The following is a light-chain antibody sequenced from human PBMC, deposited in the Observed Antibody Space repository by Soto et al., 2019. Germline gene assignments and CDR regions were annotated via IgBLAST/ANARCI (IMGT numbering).Light chain of an antibody. CDR3: QHYNSYSEA. J-gene: IGKJ1*01. Sequence: DIQMTQSPSTLSGSVGDRVTITCRASQTISSWLAWYQQKPGKAPKLLIYTASTLKSGVPSRFSRSGSGTEFTLTISSLQPDDFATYYCQHYNSYSEAFGQGTRWIS. CDR2: TAS. V-gene: IGKV1-5*03. CDR1: QTISSW.